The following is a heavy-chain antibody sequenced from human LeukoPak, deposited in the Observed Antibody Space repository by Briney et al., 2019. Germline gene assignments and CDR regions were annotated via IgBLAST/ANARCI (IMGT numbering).Heavy chain of an antibody. CDR2: ISYDGSNK. CDR1: GFTFSSYA. CDR3: ARDVVGNWKLLGLGAFDI. Sequence: GGSLRLSCAASGFTFSSYAMHWVRQAPGKGLEWVAVISYDGSNKYYADSVKGRFTISRDNSKNTLYLQMNSLRAEDTAVYYCARDVVGNWKLLGLGAFDIWGQGTMVTVSS. V-gene: IGHV3-30*04. J-gene: IGHJ3*02. D-gene: IGHD1-26*01.